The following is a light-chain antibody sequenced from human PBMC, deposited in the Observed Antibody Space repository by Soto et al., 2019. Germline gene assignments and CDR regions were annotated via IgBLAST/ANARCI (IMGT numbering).Light chain of an antibody. CDR3: RSYTSSRTLS. Sequence: QSALTQPASVSGSPGQSITISCTGTSSDVGGYNYVSWSQQHPGKAPKLMIYEVSNRPSGISNRFSGSKSGNTASLTISGLQAEDEADYYCRSYTSSRTLSFGTGTKVTVL. V-gene: IGLV2-14*01. J-gene: IGLJ1*01. CDR2: EVS. CDR1: SSDVGGYNY.